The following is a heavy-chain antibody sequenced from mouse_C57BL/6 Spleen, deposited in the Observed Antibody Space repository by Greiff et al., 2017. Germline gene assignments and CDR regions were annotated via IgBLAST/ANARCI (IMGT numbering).Heavy chain of an antibody. CDR2: IYPGDGDT. CDR3: ARSNYYGSSYDFDD. J-gene: IGHJ2*01. Sequence: VQLQQSGPELVKPGASVKISCKASGYAFSSSWMNWVKQRPGKGLEWIGRIYPGDGDTNYNGKFKGKATLTADKSSSTAYMQLSSLTSEDSAVYFCARSNYYGSSYDFDDWGPGTTLTVSS. V-gene: IGHV1-82*01. D-gene: IGHD1-1*01. CDR1: GYAFSSSW.